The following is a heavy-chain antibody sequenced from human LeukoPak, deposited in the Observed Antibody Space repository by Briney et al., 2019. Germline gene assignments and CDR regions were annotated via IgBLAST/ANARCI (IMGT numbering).Heavy chain of an antibody. CDR1: GFTLSSYA. CDR3: AKYDGVATHLYFDY. CDR2: LRGSGGST. Sequence: TGGSLRLSCAASGFTLSSYAMSWVRQAPGKGLEWVSALRGSGGSTHYADSVKRRLHISRDNSKNTLYLQMNSLRAEDTAVYYCAKYDGVATHLYFDYWGQGTLVTVSS. D-gene: IGHD5-12*01. J-gene: IGHJ4*02. V-gene: IGHV3-23*01.